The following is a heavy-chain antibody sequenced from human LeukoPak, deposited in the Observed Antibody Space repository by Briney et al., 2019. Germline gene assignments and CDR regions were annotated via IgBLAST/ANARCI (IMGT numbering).Heavy chain of an antibody. CDR2: IRYDGSNK. V-gene: IGHV3-30*02. CDR3: AKDLRAYSSSSGDDY. CDR1: GFTFSSYG. Sequence: GGSLRLSCAASGFTFSSYGMHWVRQAPGKGLEWVAFIRYDGSNKYYADSVKGRFTISRDNSKNTLYLQMNSLRAEDTAVYYCAKDLRAYSSSSGDDYWGQGTLVTVSS. D-gene: IGHD6-6*01. J-gene: IGHJ4*02.